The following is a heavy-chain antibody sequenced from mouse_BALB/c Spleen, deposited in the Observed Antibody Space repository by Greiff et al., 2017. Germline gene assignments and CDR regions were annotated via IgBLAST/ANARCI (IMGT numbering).Heavy chain of an antibody. CDR2: INSNGGST. Sequence: EVKLMESGGGLVQPGGSLKLSCAASGFTFSSYGMSWVRQTPDKRLELVAAINSNGGSTYYPDSVKGRFTISRDNAKNTLYLQMSSLKSEDTAMYYCATDQVDYDGAWFAYWGQGTLVTVSA. D-gene: IGHD2-4*01. CDR1: GFTFSSYG. V-gene: IGHV5-6-3*01. J-gene: IGHJ3*01. CDR3: ATDQVDYDGAWFAY.